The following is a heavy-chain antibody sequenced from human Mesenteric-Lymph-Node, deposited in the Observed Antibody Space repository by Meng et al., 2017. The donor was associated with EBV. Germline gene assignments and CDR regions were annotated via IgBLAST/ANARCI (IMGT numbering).Heavy chain of an antibody. J-gene: IGHJ5*02. V-gene: IGHV4-61*01. Sequence: QVQVKESGPGLVNPSETLSLTCNVSGDSLSSGNNYWSWIPQSPGRGLEWIGNIYFTGSTFYNPALKSRVTISGDTSKNQFSLKLTSVTAADTAVYYCAREGTTVTRWFDPWGPGTLVTVSS. CDR2: IYFTGST. CDR3: AREGTTVTRWFDP. D-gene: IGHD4-11*01. CDR1: GDSLSSGNNY.